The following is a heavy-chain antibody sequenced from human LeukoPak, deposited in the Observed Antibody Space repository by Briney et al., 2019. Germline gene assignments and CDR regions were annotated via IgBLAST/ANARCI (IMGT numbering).Heavy chain of an antibody. CDR2: ISAYNGNT. J-gene: IGHJ4*02. Sequence: ASVKVSCKASGGTFSSYAISWVRQAPGQGLEWMGWISAYNGNTNYAQKLQGRVTMTTDTSTSTAYMELRSLRSDDTAVYYCARDEERIAAAGRRFDYWGQGTPVTISS. V-gene: IGHV1-18*01. D-gene: IGHD6-13*01. CDR1: GGTFSSYA. CDR3: ARDEERIAAAGRRFDY.